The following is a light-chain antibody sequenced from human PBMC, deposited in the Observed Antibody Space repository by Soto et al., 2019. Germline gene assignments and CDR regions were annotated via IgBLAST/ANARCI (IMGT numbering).Light chain of an antibody. Sequence: DIQMPQSPSSLSAVVGDRVTITCRASQMTKDYLNWYQLKPGKAPKLLIYAASSLQGGVPSRFSGGGSGTDFTLTISSLQPEDFATYYCQQVNVYPSTFGGGTKVDI. CDR1: QMTKDY. V-gene: IGKV1-39*01. CDR2: AAS. CDR3: QQVNVYPST. J-gene: IGKJ4*01.